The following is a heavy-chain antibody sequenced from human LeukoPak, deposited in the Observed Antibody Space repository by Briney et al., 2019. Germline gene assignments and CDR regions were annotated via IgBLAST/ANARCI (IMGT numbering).Heavy chain of an antibody. CDR3: AKDQGIAAAGTPDY. Sequence: GGSLRLSCAASGFTFSSYAMSWVRQAPGKGLEWVSAISGSGGSTYYADSVKGRFTISRDNSKNTLYLQMSSLRAEDTAVYYCAKDQGIAAAGTPDYWGQGTLVTVSS. V-gene: IGHV3-23*01. D-gene: IGHD6-13*01. CDR2: ISGSGGST. CDR1: GFTFSSYA. J-gene: IGHJ4*02.